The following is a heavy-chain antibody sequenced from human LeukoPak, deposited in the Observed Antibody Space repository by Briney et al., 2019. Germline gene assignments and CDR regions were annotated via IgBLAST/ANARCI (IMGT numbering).Heavy chain of an antibody. CDR1: GFTFSSYA. J-gene: IGHJ4*02. V-gene: IGHV3-23*01. CDR2: ISGSGGST. Sequence: GGSLRLSCAASGFTFSSYAMSWVRQAPGKGLEWVSAISGSGGSTYYADSVKGRFAISRDNSKNTLYLQMNSLRAEDTAVYYCARAYYYGSGSYYYFDYWGQGTLVTVSS. CDR3: ARAYYYGSGSYYYFDY. D-gene: IGHD3-10*01.